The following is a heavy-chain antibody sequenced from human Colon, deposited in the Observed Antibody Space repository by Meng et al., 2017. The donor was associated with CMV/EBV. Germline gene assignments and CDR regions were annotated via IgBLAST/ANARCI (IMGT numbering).Heavy chain of an antibody. J-gene: IGHJ2*01. CDR1: GFTFSGCG. Sequence: CAASGFTFSGCGMHWVRQAPGRGLEWVAAIWYDGSKKYHADSVKGRFTISRDNSKNTLYLQMNSLRVEDTAVYYCARVRNSVVHFDHWGRGTLVTVSS. CDR3: ARVRNSVVHFDH. D-gene: IGHD2-15*01. CDR2: IWYDGSKK. V-gene: IGHV3-33*01.